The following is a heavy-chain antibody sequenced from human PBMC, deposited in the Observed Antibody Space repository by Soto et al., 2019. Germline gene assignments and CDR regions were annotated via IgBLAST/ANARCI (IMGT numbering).Heavy chain of an antibody. CDR3: AREYSSSWGLKYFDY. J-gene: IGHJ4*02. Sequence: QVQLQESGPGLVKPSQTLSLTCTVSGGSISSGGYYWSWIRQHPGKGLEWIGYIYYSGSTYYNPPLKTRVTISVDTSKNQFSLKLSSVTAADTAVYYCAREYSSSWGLKYFDYWGQGTLVTVSS. D-gene: IGHD6-6*01. CDR2: IYYSGST. CDR1: GGSISSGGYY. V-gene: IGHV4-31*03.